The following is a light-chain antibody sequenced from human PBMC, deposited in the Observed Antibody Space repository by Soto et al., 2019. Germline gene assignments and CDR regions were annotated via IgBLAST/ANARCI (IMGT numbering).Light chain of an antibody. V-gene: IGLV2-18*01. J-gene: IGLJ1*01. CDR2: EVS. Sequence: QSVLTQPPSVSGSPGQSVTISYTGTSTDFVSYNRVSWYQQPPGTAPKLMIYEVSKRPSGVPDRFSGSKSGNTASLTISGLQAADEADYYCSLYKSENAYVFGTGTKVTVL. CDR1: STDFVSYNR. CDR3: SLYKSENAYV.